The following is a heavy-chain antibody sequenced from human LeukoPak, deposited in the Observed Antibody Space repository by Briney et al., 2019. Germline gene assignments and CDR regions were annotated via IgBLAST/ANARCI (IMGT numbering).Heavy chain of an antibody. CDR1: GGSITGSSYY. CDR3: ARLRGAMTPVTSDFDY. V-gene: IGHV4-39*01. Sequence: SETLSLTCTVSGGSITGSSYYWAWFRQPPGTRLDWIASGFYSGSAYYNPSLKSRLTIFVDTSKNQFSLDLSSVTAADTAVYYCARLRGAMTPVTSDFDYWGEGILVT. J-gene: IGHJ4*02. D-gene: IGHD4-17*01. CDR2: GFYSGSA.